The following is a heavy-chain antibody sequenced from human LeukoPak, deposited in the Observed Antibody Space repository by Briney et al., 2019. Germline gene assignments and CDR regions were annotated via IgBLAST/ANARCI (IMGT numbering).Heavy chain of an antibody. D-gene: IGHD3-16*01. CDR1: GGSISGTYY. CDR3: ARRWVYDKRAFDA. V-gene: IGHV4-59*08. CDR2: IYYTGTT. J-gene: IGHJ3*01. Sequence: SETLSRTRTVSGGSISGTYYWSWIRPPPGKGLEWIGYIYYTGTTDSNPSLKSRVTISLDTSKNQFSLNLSSVTAADTAVYYCARRWVYDKRAFDAWGQGTMVTVSS.